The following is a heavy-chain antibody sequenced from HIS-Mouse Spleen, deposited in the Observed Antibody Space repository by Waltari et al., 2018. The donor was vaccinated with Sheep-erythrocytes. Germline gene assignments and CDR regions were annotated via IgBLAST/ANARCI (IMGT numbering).Heavy chain of an antibody. CDR3: AKVRTVNYWYFDL. Sequence: HVQLVESGGGVVQPGRSLRLSCAASGFTFSSYGMHWVRQAPGKGVEWVAVISYDGSNKYYADSVKGRFTISRDNSKNTLYLQMNSLRAEDTAVYYCAKVRTVNYWYFDLWGRGTLVTVSS. CDR2: ISYDGSNK. J-gene: IGHJ2*01. D-gene: IGHD1-1*01. CDR1: GFTFSSYG. V-gene: IGHV3-30*18.